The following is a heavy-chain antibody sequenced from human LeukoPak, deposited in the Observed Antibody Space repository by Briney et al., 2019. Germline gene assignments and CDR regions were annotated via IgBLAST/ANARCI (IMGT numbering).Heavy chain of an antibody. CDR1: GCTFISYA. D-gene: IGHD5-18*01. Sequence: SVKVSCKASGCTFISYAISGVRQAPGQGLEWMGGSIPIFGTANYAQKFQGRGTITADKTTSTAYMERSSLSSDDTAVYYCARRGYSYGNRGIFDYWGQGPLVTVSS. CDR2: SIPIFGTA. J-gene: IGHJ4*02. V-gene: IGHV1-69*06. CDR3: ARRGYSYGNRGIFDY.